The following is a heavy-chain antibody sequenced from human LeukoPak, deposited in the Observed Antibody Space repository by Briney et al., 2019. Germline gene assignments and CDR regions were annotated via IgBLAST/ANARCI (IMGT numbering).Heavy chain of an antibody. CDR1: GGSISSGDYY. V-gene: IGHV4-30-4*08. J-gene: IGHJ4*02. CDR2: IYYSGST. CDR3: AREGFIYGSGTFDY. Sequence: SQTLSLTCTVSGGSISSGDYYWSWIRQPPGKGLEWIGYIYYSGSTYYNPSLKSRVTISVDTSKDQFSLKLSSVTAADTAVYYCAREGFIYGSGTFDYWGQGTLVTVSS. D-gene: IGHD3-10*01.